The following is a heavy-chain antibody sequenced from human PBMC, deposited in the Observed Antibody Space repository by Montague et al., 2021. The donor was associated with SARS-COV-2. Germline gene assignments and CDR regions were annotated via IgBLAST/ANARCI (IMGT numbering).Heavy chain of an antibody. V-gene: IGHV3-21*01. Sequence: SLRLSCAASGFTFSSYSMNWVRQAPGKRLEWVSSMSNSNSYIYYADSVKGRFTISRDNAKNSLYLQMNSLRAEDTAVYYCARAAWGYYDSSGYLDYWGQGTLVTVSS. CDR3: ARAAWGYYDSSGYLDY. J-gene: IGHJ4*02. CDR1: GFTFSSYS. CDR2: MSNSNSYI. D-gene: IGHD3-22*01.